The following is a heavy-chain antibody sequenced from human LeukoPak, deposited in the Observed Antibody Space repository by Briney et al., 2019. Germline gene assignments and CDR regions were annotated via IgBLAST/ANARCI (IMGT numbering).Heavy chain of an antibody. CDR1: GFTFSSYS. V-gene: IGHV3-48*01. D-gene: IGHD3-22*01. CDR3: AGAILYYDSSGYIDY. J-gene: IGHJ4*02. Sequence: PGGSLRLSCAASGFTFSSYSMNWVRQAPGKGLEWVSYISSSSSTIYYADSVKGRFTISRDNAKNSLYLQMNSLRAEDTAVYYCAGAILYYDSSGYIDYWGQGTLVTVSS. CDR2: ISSSSSTI.